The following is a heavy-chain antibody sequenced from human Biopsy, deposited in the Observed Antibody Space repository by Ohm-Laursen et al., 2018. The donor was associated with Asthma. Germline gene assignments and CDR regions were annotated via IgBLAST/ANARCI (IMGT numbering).Heavy chain of an antibody. CDR1: GGTFNTYV. CDR2: INSVFGTT. J-gene: IGHJ4*02. D-gene: IGHD2-2*01. Sequence: SVKVSCKSLGGTFNTYVIGWVRQAPGQGLEWMGGINSVFGTTTYPQEFQDRVTITADDSTSTAYMELSSLRSEDTAVYYCARKAGSCISRTCYSLDFWGQGTLVTVSS. CDR3: ARKAGSCISRTCYSLDF. V-gene: IGHV1-69*13.